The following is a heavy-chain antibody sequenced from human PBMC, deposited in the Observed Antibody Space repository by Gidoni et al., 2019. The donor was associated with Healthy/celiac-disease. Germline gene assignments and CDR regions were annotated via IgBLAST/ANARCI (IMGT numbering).Heavy chain of an antibody. CDR3: ARGRYAYYYGSGSYYKAENDY. CDR1: GGSFSVYY. J-gene: IGHJ4*02. V-gene: IGHV4-34*01. D-gene: IGHD3-10*01. Sequence: QVQLQQWGAGLLKPSETLSLTCAVYGGSFSVYYRSWIRPPPGKGLEWIGEIKHTGSTKYNPSLKSRVTISVDTSKNQFSLKLSSVTAADTAVYYCARGRYAYYYGSGSYYKAENDYWGQGTLVTVSS. CDR2: IKHTGST.